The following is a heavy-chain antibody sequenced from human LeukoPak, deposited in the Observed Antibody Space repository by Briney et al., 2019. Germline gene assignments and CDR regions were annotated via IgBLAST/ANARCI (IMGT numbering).Heavy chain of an antibody. CDR3: AKLGVTTPFDY. J-gene: IGHJ4*02. D-gene: IGHD4-17*01. V-gene: IGHV3-23*01. CDR1: GFTFSSYA. CDR2: ISGSGDNT. Sequence: GGSLRPSCAASGFTFSSYAMSWVRQAPGKGLEWVSGISGSGDNTYYADSVKGRFTISRDNSKNTLYLQMNSLRAEDTAVYYCAKLGVTTPFDYWGQGTLVTVSS.